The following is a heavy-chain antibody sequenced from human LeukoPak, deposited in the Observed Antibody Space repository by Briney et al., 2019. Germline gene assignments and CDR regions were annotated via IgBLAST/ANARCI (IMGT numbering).Heavy chain of an antibody. J-gene: IGHJ4*02. CDR2: IKQDGSEK. CDR3: AREHSNWDPDY. CDR1: GFTFSSYA. Sequence: GGSLSLSCAASGFTFSSYAMSWVRQAPGKGLEWVANIKQDGSEKNYVDSVKGRFTISRDNAKNSLYLQMNSLRAEDTAVYYCAREHSNWDPDYWGQGTLVTVSS. V-gene: IGHV3-7*01. D-gene: IGHD1-1*01.